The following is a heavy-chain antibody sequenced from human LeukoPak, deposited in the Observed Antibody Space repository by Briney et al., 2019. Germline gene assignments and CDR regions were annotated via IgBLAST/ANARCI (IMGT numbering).Heavy chain of an antibody. CDR3: AKDSLRKSIVGTTTRGVNDY. CDR2: IRYDGGNK. V-gene: IGHV3-30*02. D-gene: IGHD1-26*01. Sequence: GGSLRLSCAASGFTFDDYAMHWVRQAPGKGLEWVAFIRYDGGNKYYADSVKGRFTISRDNSKNTLYLQMNSLRAEDTAVYYCAKDSLRKSIVGTTTRGVNDYWGQGTLVTVSS. J-gene: IGHJ4*02. CDR1: GFTFDDYA.